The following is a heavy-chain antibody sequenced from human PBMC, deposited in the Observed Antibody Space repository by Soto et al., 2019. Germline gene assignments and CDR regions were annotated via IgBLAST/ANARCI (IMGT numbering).Heavy chain of an antibody. CDR3: AYGGPEWPFGY. J-gene: IGHJ4*02. Sequence: SVEVSSKAPGGTFSSYSSRSARQAPGQGLEWMGGIIPIFGTANYAQKFQCRVTITADESTSTAYMELSSLRSEDTAVYYCAYGGPEWPFGYWGRGTLVTVSS. V-gene: IGHV1-69*13. CDR1: GGTFSSYS. CDR2: IIPIFGTA. D-gene: IGHD3-16*01.